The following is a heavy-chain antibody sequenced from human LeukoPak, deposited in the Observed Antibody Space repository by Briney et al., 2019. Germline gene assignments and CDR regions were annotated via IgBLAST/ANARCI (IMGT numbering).Heavy chain of an antibody. D-gene: IGHD4-17*01. CDR2: ISSSSSTI. Sequence: PGGSLRLSCAASGFTFSSYSMNWVRQAPGKGLEWVSYISSSSSTIYYADSVKGRFTISRDNAKNSLYLQMNSLRAVDTAVYYCARGIDYGEHNHGGWGQGTLVTVSS. CDR1: GFTFSSYS. J-gene: IGHJ4*02. V-gene: IGHV3-48*01. CDR3: ARGIDYGEHNHGG.